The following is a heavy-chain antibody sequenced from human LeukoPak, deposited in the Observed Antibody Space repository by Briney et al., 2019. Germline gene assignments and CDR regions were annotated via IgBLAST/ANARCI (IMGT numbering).Heavy chain of an antibody. CDR1: GFTVSSSY. CDR3: ARDSLAYCGGDCYSTLFDY. Sequence: GGSLRLSCAVSGFTVSSSYMSWVRQAPGKGLEWVSSISSSSSYIYYADSVKGRFTISRDNAKNSLYLQMNSLRAEDTAVYYCARDSLAYCGGDCYSTLFDYWGQGTLVTVSS. V-gene: IGHV3-21*01. D-gene: IGHD2-21*02. CDR2: ISSSSSYI. J-gene: IGHJ4*02.